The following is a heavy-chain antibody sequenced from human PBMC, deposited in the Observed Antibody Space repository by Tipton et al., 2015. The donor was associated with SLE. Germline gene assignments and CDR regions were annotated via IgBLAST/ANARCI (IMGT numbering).Heavy chain of an antibody. CDR2: IYYSGST. Sequence: TLSLTCAVSGGSISSSSYYWAWIRQPPGKGLEWIGSIYYSGSTYYNPSLESRVTISVDMSKNQFSLKLSSVTAADTAVFYCAHANWGTNFDYWGQGTLVTVSS. CDR3: AHANWGTNFDY. J-gene: IGHJ4*02. V-gene: IGHV4-39*07. CDR1: GGSISSSSYY. D-gene: IGHD7-27*01.